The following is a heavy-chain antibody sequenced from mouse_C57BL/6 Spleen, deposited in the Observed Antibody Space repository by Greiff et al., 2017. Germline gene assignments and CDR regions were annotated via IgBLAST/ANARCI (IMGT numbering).Heavy chain of an antibody. V-gene: IGHV1-69*01. D-gene: IGHD2-3*01. CDR1: GYTFTSYW. Sequence: VQLQQPGAELVMPGASVKLSCKASGYTFTSYWMHWVKQRPGQGLEWIGEIDPSDSYTNYNQKFKGKSTLTVDKSSSTAYMQLSSRTSEDSAVYYCARKGYDGYYDYYAMDYWGQGTSVTVSS. J-gene: IGHJ4*01. CDR2: IDPSDSYT. CDR3: ARKGYDGYYDYYAMDY.